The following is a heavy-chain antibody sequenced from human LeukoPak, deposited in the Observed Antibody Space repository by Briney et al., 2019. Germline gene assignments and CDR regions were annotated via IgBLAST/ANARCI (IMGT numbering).Heavy chain of an antibody. V-gene: IGHV3-43*02. CDR1: GFTFDDYA. D-gene: IGHD5-18*01. CDR3: AKDIRGRGYSYGRLDY. CDR2: ISGDGGST. J-gene: IGHJ4*02. Sequence: GGSLSLSCAASGFTFDDYAMHWVRQAPGRGREGVSLISGDGGSTYYADSVKGRFTISRDNSKNSLYLQMNSLRTEDTALYYCAKDIRGRGYSYGRLDYWGQGTLVTVSS.